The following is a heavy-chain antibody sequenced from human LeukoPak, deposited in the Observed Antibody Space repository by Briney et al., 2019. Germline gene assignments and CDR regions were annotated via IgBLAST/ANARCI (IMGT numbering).Heavy chain of an antibody. CDR2: IIPILGIA. V-gene: IGHV1-69*02. Sequence: EASVKVSCKASGGTFSSYTISWVRQAPGQGLEWMGRIIPILGIANYAQKFQGRVTITADKSTSTAYMELSSLRSEDTAVYYCARGPAQATYYDFWSGSTTSNWFDPWGQGTLVTVSS. J-gene: IGHJ5*02. D-gene: IGHD3-3*01. CDR3: ARGPAQATYYDFWSGSTTSNWFDP. CDR1: GGTFSSYT.